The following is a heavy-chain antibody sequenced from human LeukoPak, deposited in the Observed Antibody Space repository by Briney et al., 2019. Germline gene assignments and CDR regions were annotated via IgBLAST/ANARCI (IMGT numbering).Heavy chain of an antibody. CDR1: GFTFSSYA. CDR3: AKDAVPFRGWYRIGY. J-gene: IGHJ4*02. V-gene: IGHV3-23*01. CDR2: ISGSGGST. D-gene: IGHD6-19*01. Sequence: GGSLRLSCAASGFTFSSYAMSWVRQATGKGLEWDSAISGSGGSTYYADSVKDRFTISRDNSKNTLYLQMNSLRAEDTAVYYCAKDAVPFRGWYRIGYWGQGTLVTVSS.